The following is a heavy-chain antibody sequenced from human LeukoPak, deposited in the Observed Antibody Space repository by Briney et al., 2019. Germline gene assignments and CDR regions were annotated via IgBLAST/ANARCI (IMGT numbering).Heavy chain of an antibody. Sequence: GESLRLSCAASGFTFSSYAMSWVRQAPGKGLEWVSAISGSGGSTYYADSVKGRFTISRDNSKNTLYLQMNSLRAEDTAVYYCAKSLSVGATTYYFDYWGQGTLVTVSS. V-gene: IGHV3-23*01. CDR3: AKSLSVGATTYYFDY. CDR2: ISGSGGST. J-gene: IGHJ4*02. CDR1: GFTFSSYA. D-gene: IGHD1-26*01.